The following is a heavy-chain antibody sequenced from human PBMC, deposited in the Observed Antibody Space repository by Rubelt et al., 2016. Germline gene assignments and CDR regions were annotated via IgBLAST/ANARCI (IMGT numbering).Heavy chain of an antibody. CDR3: ARDATASLTL. CDR1: GGTFSSYA. V-gene: IGHV1-69*04. J-gene: IGHJ2*01. D-gene: IGHD2-15*01. Sequence: QVQLVQSGAEVKKPGSSVKVSCKASGGTFSSYAISWVRQAPGQGLEWMGRIIPIRGIANYARKLQGRVTITADKSTSTAYMELSSLRSEDTAVYYCARDATASLTLWGRGTLVTVSS. CDR2: IIPIRGIA.